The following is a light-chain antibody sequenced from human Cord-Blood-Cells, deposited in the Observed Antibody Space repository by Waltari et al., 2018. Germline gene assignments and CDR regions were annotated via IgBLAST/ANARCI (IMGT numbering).Light chain of an antibody. CDR1: KLGVNY. CDR2: QDS. J-gene: IGLJ1*01. V-gene: IGLV3-1*01. CDR3: QAWDSSTYV. Sequence: SYELTQPPSVSVSPGQTASITCSGDKLGVNYPCWYQQKPGQSPVLVIYQDSKRPSGIPERFSGSNSGNTATLTISGTQAMDEADYYCQAWDSSTYVFGTGTKVTVL.